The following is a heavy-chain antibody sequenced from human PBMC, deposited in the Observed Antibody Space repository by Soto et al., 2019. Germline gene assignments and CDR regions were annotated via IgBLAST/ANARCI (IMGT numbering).Heavy chain of an antibody. CDR1: GFSFSSYG. D-gene: IGHD4-4*01. CDR3: AKDRGLNDYSNDHFNH. Sequence: GGSLRLSCAASGFSFSSYGIHWVRQAPGKGLEWVAFISNDATKKYYADSLKGRFTISRDNSKNTLYLQMNSLRADDTAVYYCAKDRGLNDYSNDHFNHWGQGILVTVSS. J-gene: IGHJ4*02. CDR2: ISNDATKK. V-gene: IGHV3-30*18.